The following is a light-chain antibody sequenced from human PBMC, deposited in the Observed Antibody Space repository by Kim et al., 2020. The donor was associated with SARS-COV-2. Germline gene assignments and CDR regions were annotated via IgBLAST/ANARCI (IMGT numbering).Light chain of an antibody. CDR1: QSVSNNY. Sequence: EIVLTQSPGTLSLSPGKRATLSCRASQSVSNNYLAWYQQKPGQPPRLLIYDASTRATGIPDRFSGGGSGTDYTLTITRLEPEDFVVYFCQQYGSSPLTFGGGTKLEI. J-gene: IGKJ4*01. CDR2: DAS. V-gene: IGKV3-20*01. CDR3: QQYGSSPLT.